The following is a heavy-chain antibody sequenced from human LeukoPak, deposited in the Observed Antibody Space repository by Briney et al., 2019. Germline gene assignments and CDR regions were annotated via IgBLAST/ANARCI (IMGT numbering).Heavy chain of an antibody. Sequence: GGSLRLSCAASGFTFSRFWIYWVRHAPGKGLVWVSRINGDGSETIYADSVKGRFTISRDNAKNTLYLQMNSLRAEDSAVYYCVRGDNRDYWGQGTLVTVSS. CDR3: VRGDNRDY. J-gene: IGHJ4*02. D-gene: IGHD1-14*01. CDR2: INGDGSET. V-gene: IGHV3-74*01. CDR1: GFTFSRFW.